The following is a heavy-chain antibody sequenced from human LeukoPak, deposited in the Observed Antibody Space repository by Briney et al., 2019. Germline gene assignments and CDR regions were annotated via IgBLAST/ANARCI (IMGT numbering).Heavy chain of an antibody. V-gene: IGHV4-59*01. CDR1: GGSTSSYY. D-gene: IGHD3-10*01. CDR3: AREGREYYYGSGSHHYYYYYGMDV. J-gene: IGHJ6*02. Sequence: PSETLSLTCTVSGGSTSSYYWSWIRQPPGKGLEWIGYIYYSGSTNYNPSLKSRVTISVDTSKNQFSLKLSSVTAADTAVYYCAREGREYYYGSGSHHYYYYYGMDVWGQGTTVTVSS. CDR2: IYYSGST.